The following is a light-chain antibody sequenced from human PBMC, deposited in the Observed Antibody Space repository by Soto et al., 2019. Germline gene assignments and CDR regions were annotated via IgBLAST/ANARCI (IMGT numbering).Light chain of an antibody. CDR1: SSDVGGYNY. Sequence: QSVLIQPRSVSGSPGQSVTISCTGTSSDVGGYNYVSWYQQHPGKAPKLMIYDVSKRPSGVPDRFSGSKSGNTASLTISGLQADDEADYYCCSYAGSYTYVFGTGTKVTVL. CDR3: CSYAGSYTYV. J-gene: IGLJ1*01. V-gene: IGLV2-11*01. CDR2: DVS.